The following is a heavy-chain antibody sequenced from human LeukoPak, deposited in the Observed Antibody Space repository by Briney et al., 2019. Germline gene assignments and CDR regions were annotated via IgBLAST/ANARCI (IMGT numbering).Heavy chain of an antibody. V-gene: IGHV3-74*01. CDR2: MNSDGSGT. J-gene: IGHJ4*01. D-gene: IGHD3-22*01. Sequence: GGPLRLSWAASGNYSMHWIRQAPGKGGVWVSQMNSDGSGTSYADSVKGRFTISKANAKNTLYLQMNNLRAEDTAMYYCASSLGPMTEYWGQGTLVTVSS. CDR3: ASSLGPMTEY. CDR1: GNYS.